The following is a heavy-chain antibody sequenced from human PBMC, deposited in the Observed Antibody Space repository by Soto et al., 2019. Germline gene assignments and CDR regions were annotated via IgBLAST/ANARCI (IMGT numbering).Heavy chain of an antibody. J-gene: IGHJ4*02. Sequence: GESLKISCTGSVYSFTSYWIGWVRQMPGKGLEWMGIIYPGDSDTRYIPSFQGHVTISADKSISTAYLQWSSLKASDTAMYYCARDPGEDVWGSQKTPNYFDYWGQGTMVRVAS. CDR1: VYSFTSYW. CDR3: ARDPGEDVWGSQKTPNYFDY. D-gene: IGHD3-16*01. V-gene: IGHV5-51*01. CDR2: IYPGDSDT.